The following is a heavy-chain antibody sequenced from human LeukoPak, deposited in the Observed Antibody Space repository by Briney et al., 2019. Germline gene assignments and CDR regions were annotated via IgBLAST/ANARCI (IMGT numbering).Heavy chain of an antibody. D-gene: IGHD3-3*01. CDR3: ARRATIFGVVIPLEY. CDR1: GGSISSGDYY. Sequence: PSETLSLTCTVSGGSISSGDYYWSWIRQPPGKGLEWIGYIYYSGSTYYNSSLKSRVSISVDTSKNQFSLRLSSVTAADTAVYYCARRATIFGVVIPLEYWGQGNLITVSS. V-gene: IGHV4-30-4*01. J-gene: IGHJ4*02. CDR2: IYYSGST.